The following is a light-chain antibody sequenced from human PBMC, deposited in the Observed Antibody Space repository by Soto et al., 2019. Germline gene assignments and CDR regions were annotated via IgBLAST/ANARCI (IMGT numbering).Light chain of an antibody. Sequence: QSALTQSASVSGSPGQSITISCTGTSSDVGGYNYVSWYQQHPGKAPKLMIYEVSNRPSGVSNRFSGSKSGNTASLTISGLQAEDEADYYCSSYTRSSSLVFGTRTKVTVL. V-gene: IGLV2-14*01. CDR3: SSYTRSSSLV. J-gene: IGLJ1*01. CDR2: EVS. CDR1: SSDVGGYNY.